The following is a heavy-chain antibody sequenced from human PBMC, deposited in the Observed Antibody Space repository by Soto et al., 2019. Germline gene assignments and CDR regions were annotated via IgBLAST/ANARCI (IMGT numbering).Heavy chain of an antibody. CDR1: GFTFSNAW. V-gene: IGHV3-15*01. D-gene: IGHD3-9*01. J-gene: IGHJ4*02. CDR2: IKSKTDGGTT. CDR3: TTDRRLRYLTYY. Sequence: GGSLRLSCAASGFTFSNAWMSWVRQAPGKGLEWVGRIKSKTDGGTTDYAAPVKGRFTISRDDSKNTLYLQMNSLKTEDTAVYYCTTDRRLRYLTYYWGQGTLVTVSS.